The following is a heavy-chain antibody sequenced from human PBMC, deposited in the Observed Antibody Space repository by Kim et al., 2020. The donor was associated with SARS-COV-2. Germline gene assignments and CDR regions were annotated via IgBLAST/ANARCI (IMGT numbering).Heavy chain of an antibody. Sequence: GGSLRLSCAASGFTFSSYGMHWVRQAPGKGLEWVAVISYDGSNKYYADSVKGRFTISRDNSKNTLYLQMNSLRAEDTAVYYCAKGEVGADAFDIWGQGT. CDR3: AKGEVGADAFDI. CDR2: ISYDGSNK. CDR1: GFTFSSYG. V-gene: IGHV3-30*18. D-gene: IGHD1-26*01. J-gene: IGHJ3*02.